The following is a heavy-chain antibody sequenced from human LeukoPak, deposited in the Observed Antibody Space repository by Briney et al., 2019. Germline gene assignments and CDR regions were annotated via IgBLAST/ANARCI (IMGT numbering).Heavy chain of an antibody. D-gene: IGHD6-19*01. Sequence: SVKVSCKASGGTSSSYTISWVRQAPGQGLEWMGRIIPILGIANYAQKFQGRVTITAGKSTSTAYMELSSLRSEDTAVYYCARGIAVAGTNYYYYMDVWGKGTTVTVSS. CDR2: IIPILGIA. J-gene: IGHJ6*03. CDR3: ARGIAVAGTNYYYYMDV. CDR1: GGTSSSYT. V-gene: IGHV1-69*02.